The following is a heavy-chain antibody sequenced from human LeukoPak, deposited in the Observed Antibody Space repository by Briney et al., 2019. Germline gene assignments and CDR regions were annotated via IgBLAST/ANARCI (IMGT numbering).Heavy chain of an antibody. CDR3: ARGPGSITMVRGANESGAPVYNRFDP. CDR1: GGSFSGYY. D-gene: IGHD3-10*01. V-gene: IGHV4-34*01. Sequence: PSETLSLTCAVYGGSFSGYYWSWIRQPPGKGLEWIGEINHSGSTNYNPSLKSRVTISVDTSKNQFSLKLSSVTAADTAVYYCARGPGSITMVRGANESGAPVYNRFDPWGQGTLVTVSS. J-gene: IGHJ5*02. CDR2: INHSGST.